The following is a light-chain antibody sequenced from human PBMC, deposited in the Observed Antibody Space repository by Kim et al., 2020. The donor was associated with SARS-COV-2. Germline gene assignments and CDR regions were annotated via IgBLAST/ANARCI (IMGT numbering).Light chain of an antibody. CDR3: SSYTSTFTPYV. CDR1: TSDVAAYNY. CDR2: DVS. J-gene: IGLJ1*01. V-gene: IGLV2-14*03. Sequence: QSITISCAGTTSDVAAYNYVSWYQQHPGKAPKLIIYDVSNRPSGVSNRFSGSKSGNMASLTISGLQADDEADYYCSSYTSTFTPYVFGTGTKVTVL.